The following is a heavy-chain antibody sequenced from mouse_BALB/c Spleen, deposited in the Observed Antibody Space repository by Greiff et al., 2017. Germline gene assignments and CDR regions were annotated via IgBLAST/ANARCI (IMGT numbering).Heavy chain of an antibody. CDR2: ISYSGST. D-gene: IGHD1-2*01. CDR3: ARWTTATDYAMDY. J-gene: IGHJ4*01. Sequence: EVKLQESGPGLVKPSQSLSLTCTVTGYSITSDYAWNWIRQFPGNKLEWMGYISYSGSTSYNPSLKSRISITRDTSKNQFFLQLNSVTTEDTATYYCARWTTATDYAMDYWGQGTSVTVSS. CDR1: GYSITSDYA. V-gene: IGHV3-2*02.